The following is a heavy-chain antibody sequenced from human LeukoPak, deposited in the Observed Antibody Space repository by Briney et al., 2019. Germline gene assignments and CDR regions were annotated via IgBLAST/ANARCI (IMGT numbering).Heavy chain of an antibody. V-gene: IGHV1-46*01. D-gene: IGHD3-3*01. CDR3: ARTKEWLLLYDY. J-gene: IGHJ4*02. Sequence: ASVKVSCKASGYTFTSYYMHWVRQAPGQGLEWVGIISPSGGSTNYAQKFQGRVTMTRDMSTSTVYMELSRLRSDDTAVYYCARTKEWLLLYDYWGQGTLVTVSS. CDR2: ISPSGGST. CDR1: GYTFTSYY.